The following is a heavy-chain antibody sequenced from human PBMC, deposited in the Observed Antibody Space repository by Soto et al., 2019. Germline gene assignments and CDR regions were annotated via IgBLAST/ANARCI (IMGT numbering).Heavy chain of an antibody. D-gene: IGHD3-10*01. Sequence: ASVKVSCKASGYTFTSYGISWVRQAPGQGLEWMGWISAYNGNTNYAQKLQGRVTMTTDTPTSTAYMELRSLRSDDTAVYYCARDRPESSGSYYKERAQTYYYSGMDFWRQRTTVTAP. CDR2: ISAYNGNT. CDR3: ARDRPESSGSYYKERAQTYYYSGMDF. CDR1: GYTFTSYG. J-gene: IGHJ6*02. V-gene: IGHV1-18*04.